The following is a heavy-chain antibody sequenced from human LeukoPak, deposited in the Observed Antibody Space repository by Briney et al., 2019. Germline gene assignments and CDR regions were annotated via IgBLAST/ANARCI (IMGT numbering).Heavy chain of an antibody. CDR2: ISYDGSNK. CDR1: GFTFSSYA. V-gene: IGHV3-30*04. Sequence: GGSLRLSCAASGFTFSSYAMHWVRQAPGKGLEWVAVISYDGSNKYYADSVKGRFTISRDNSKNTLYLQMNSLRAEDTAVYYCATYYYDSSGYRSDFDYWGQGTQVTVSS. D-gene: IGHD3-22*01. CDR3: ATYYYDSSGYRSDFDY. J-gene: IGHJ4*02.